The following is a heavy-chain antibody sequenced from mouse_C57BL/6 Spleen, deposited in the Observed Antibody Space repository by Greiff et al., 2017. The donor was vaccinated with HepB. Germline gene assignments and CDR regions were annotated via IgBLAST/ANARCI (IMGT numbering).Heavy chain of an antibody. CDR1: GYSITSGYY. CDR3: ARFYYDYDRYVDV. CDR2: ISYDGSN. V-gene: IGHV3-6*01. Sequence: EVKLQESGPGLVKPSQSLSLTCSVTGYSITSGYYWNWIRQVPGNKLEWMGYISYDGSNNYNPSLKNRISITRDTSKNQLFLKLNSVTTEDTATYYCARFYYDYDRYVDVWGTGTTVTVSS. J-gene: IGHJ1*03. D-gene: IGHD2-4*01.